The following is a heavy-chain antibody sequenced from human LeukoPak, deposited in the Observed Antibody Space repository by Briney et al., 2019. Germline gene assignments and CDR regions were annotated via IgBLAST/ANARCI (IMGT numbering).Heavy chain of an antibody. J-gene: IGHJ4*02. CDR3: AGDGRGEEYYFDY. Sequence: SETLSLTCTVSGGSISSGGYYWSWIRQHPGKGLEWIGYIYYSGSTYYNPSLKSRVTISVDTSKNQFSLKLSSVTAADTAVYYCAGDGRGEEYYFDYWGQGTLVTVSS. CDR2: IYYSGST. D-gene: IGHD3-16*01. V-gene: IGHV4-31*03. CDR1: GGSISSGGYY.